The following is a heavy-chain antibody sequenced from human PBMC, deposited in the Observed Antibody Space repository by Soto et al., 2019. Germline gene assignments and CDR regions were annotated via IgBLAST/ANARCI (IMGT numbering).Heavy chain of an antibody. CDR1: GGSFSGYY. CDR3: ARVREPRRDWFDP. V-gene: IGHV4-34*01. D-gene: IGHD1-26*01. J-gene: IGHJ5*02. Sequence: SETLSLTCAVYGGSFSGYYWSWIRQPPGKGLEWIGEINHSGSTDYNPSLKSRVTISVDTSKNQFSLKLSSVTAADTAVYYCARVREPRRDWFDPRGQGTLVIVSS. CDR2: INHSGST.